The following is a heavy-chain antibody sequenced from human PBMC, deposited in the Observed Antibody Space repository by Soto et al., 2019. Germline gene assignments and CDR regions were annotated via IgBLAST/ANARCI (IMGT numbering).Heavy chain of an antibody. D-gene: IGHD6-19*01. Sequence: PSQTLSLTCAISGDSVSSKSAGLNWIRQSPSRGLEWLGRTYYRSKWYNEYAVSVKGRITINPDTSKNQFSLQLNSVTPEDTALYYCARAGQWLFDYWGQGTLVTVSS. CDR1: GDSVSSKSAG. J-gene: IGHJ4*02. V-gene: IGHV6-1*01. CDR3: ARAGQWLFDY. CDR2: TYYRSKWYN.